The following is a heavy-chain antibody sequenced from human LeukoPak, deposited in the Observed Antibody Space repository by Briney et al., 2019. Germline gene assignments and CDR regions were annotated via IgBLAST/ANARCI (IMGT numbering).Heavy chain of an antibody. CDR2: ISPNSGGT. CDR3: ASPKMFHCSSTSCYDSSFDY. J-gene: IGHJ4*02. V-gene: IGHV1-2*04. D-gene: IGHD2-2*01. Sequence: GASVKLSCKASGYTFTGYYMHWVRQAPGQGLEWMGWISPNSGGTNYAQKFQGWVTMTRDTSISTAYMELSRLRSDDTAVYYCASPKMFHCSSTSCYDSSFDYWGQGTLVTVSS. CDR1: GYTFTGYY.